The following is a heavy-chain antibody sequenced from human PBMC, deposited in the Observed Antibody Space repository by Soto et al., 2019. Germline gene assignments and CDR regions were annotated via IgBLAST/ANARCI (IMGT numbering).Heavy chain of an antibody. J-gene: IGHJ5*02. D-gene: IGHD1-26*01. V-gene: IGHV3-74*01. CDR1: KFSFSGYW. CDR2: INPDGSRT. CDR3: ARVASGSYDWFDP. Sequence: EMQLVESGGDLVQPGGSLRLSCEASKFSFSGYWLHWVRQPPGKGLMWVSRINPDGSRTTYADSVKGRFTISRDNAKNTLFLQMNSLRAEDTAVYYCARVASGSYDWFDPWGQGTLVTVSS.